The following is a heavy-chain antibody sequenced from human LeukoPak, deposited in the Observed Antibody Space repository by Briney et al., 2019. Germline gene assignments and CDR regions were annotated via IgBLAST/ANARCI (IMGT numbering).Heavy chain of an antibody. D-gene: IGHD3-16*01. J-gene: IGHJ1*01. Sequence: GGSLRLSCAASGFTFSDYYMSWIRQAPGKGLEWVSYISTSGSTISYADSVKGRFTISRDNAKNSLYLQMNSLRAEDTAVYYCARGPRLPQYFQYWGQGTLVTDSS. CDR1: GFTFSDYY. CDR2: ISTSGSTI. V-gene: IGHV3-11*04. CDR3: ARGPRLPQYFQY.